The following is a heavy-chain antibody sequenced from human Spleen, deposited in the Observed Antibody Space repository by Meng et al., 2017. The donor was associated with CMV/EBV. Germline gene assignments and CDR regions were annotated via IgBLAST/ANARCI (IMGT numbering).Heavy chain of an antibody. D-gene: IGHD5-24*01. V-gene: IGHV3-53*01. CDR2: IYSAGTT. J-gene: IGHJ4*02. CDR1: GFSVSTSY. Sequence: SLRLSCAASGFSVSTSYMNWVRQPPGRGLEWVSIIYSAGTTYSADSVKGRFIISRDNSKNTLFLQMNSLRPEDTAVYYCARSVGWVDDWGQGTLVTVSS. CDR3: ARSVGWVDD.